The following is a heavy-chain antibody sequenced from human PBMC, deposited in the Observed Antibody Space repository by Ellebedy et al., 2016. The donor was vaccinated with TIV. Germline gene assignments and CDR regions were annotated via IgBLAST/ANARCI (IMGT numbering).Heavy chain of an antibody. Sequence: PGGSLRLSCAASGFSFSNYAMSWVRQTPGKGLEWVSGISGSGGTTYYADSVQGRLTISRDNSKNTVYLQMNSLRAEDTAVYYCARDPRSRDLEWSWGYYFDRWGQGTLVTVSS. CDR1: GFSFSNYA. J-gene: IGHJ4*02. CDR3: ARDPRSRDLEWSWGYYFDR. CDR2: ISGSGGTT. V-gene: IGHV3-23*01. D-gene: IGHD3-3*01.